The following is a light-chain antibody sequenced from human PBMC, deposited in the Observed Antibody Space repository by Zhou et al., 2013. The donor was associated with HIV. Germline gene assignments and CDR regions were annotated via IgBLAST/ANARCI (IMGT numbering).Light chain of an antibody. V-gene: IGKV1-5*03. CDR2: KAS. Sequence: DIQMTQSPSTLPASVGDRVTITCRASQSISNWLAWYQQKPGKAPNLLIYKASSLESGVPSRFSGSGSGTEFTLTISSLQPDDFATYFCQQYDNYPYSFGQGTKLEIK. J-gene: IGKJ2*03. CDR1: QSISNW. CDR3: QQYDNYPYS.